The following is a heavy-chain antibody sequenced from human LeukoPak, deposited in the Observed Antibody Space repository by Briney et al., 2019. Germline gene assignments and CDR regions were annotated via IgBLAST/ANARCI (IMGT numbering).Heavy chain of an antibody. CDR1: GVTFSDNY. J-gene: IGHJ4*02. CDR3: GRVNLGEWPLDQ. D-gene: IGHD3-16*01. V-gene: IGHV3-72*01. CDR2: IKNKPNNYIT. Sequence: GGSLRLSCAASGVTFSDNYMDWVRQAPGKGLEWVGRIKNKPNNYITEYAASVKGRFSISRDDSKNSLYLHMNSLKTEDTALHYCGRVNLGEWPLDQWGQGTLVTVSS.